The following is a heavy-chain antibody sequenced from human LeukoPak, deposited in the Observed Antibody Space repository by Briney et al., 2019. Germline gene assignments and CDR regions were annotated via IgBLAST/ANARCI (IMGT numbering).Heavy chain of an antibody. CDR2: IHPKSGDT. V-gene: IGHV1-2*02. D-gene: IGHD3-22*01. J-gene: IGHJ4*02. CDR1: GYTFTAYY. CDR3: ASVTYSDFSEHDY. Sequence: ASVKVSCKASGYTFTAYYIHWVRQAPGQGLEWVGWIHPKSGDTIYAKKFQGRVTMTRDTSIDTAYMQLNTLTSDDTAIYYCASVTYSDFSEHDYWGQGTLVTVSS.